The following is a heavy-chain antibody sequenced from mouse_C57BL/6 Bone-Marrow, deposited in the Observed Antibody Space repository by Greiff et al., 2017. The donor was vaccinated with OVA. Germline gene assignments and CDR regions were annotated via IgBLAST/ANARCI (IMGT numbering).Heavy chain of an antibody. J-gene: IGHJ3*01. V-gene: IGHV14-3*01. CDR3: FSRGFAY. CDR1: GSNIKNTY. CDR2: IDPANGNT. Sequence: EVQLQQSVAELVRPGASVKLSCTASGSNIKNTYMHWVKQRPEQGLEWIGRIDPANGNTKYAPKFQGKATLTADTSSNTAYLQLSSLTSEDAAIYYCFSRGFAYWGQGTLVTVSA.